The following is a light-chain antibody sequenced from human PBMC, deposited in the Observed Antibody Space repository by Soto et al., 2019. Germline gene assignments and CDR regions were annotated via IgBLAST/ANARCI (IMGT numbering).Light chain of an antibody. CDR3: LQHNSYPRT. J-gene: IGKJ1*01. CDR2: GAS. Sequence: DIQMTQSPSAMSASVGDSVTITCRASQGISNSLAWFQQKPGKVPQRLIYGASSLQSGVPYRFSGSGSGTEFSLTISSLQPEDFATYYCLQHNSYPRTFGQGTKVEIK. CDR1: QGISNS. V-gene: IGKV1-17*03.